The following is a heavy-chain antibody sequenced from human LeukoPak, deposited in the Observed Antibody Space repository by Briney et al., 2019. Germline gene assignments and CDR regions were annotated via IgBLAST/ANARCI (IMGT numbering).Heavy chain of an antibody. Sequence: SETLSLTCTVSGYSISSGYYWGWIRQPPGKGLEWIGSIYHSGSTYYNPPLKSRVTISVDTSKNQFSLKLSSVTAADTAVYYCARQDRGLWFGELSWYYGMDVWGQGTTVTVSS. CDR2: IYHSGST. V-gene: IGHV4-38-2*02. CDR3: ARQDRGLWFGELSWYYGMDV. J-gene: IGHJ6*02. D-gene: IGHD3-10*01. CDR1: GYSISSGYY.